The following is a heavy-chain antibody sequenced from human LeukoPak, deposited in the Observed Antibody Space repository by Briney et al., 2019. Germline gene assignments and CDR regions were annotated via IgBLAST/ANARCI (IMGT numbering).Heavy chain of an antibody. J-gene: IGHJ4*02. CDR3: ARALWFGELSNSFDY. D-gene: IGHD3-10*01. V-gene: IGHV4-4*07. Sequence: SETLSLTCTVSGDSISSYYWSWIRQPAGKGLEWIGRIYTSGSTYYNPSLKSRATMSIDTSMNHFSLKLSSVTAADTAVYYCARALWFGELSNSFDYWGQGTLVTVSS. CDR2: IYTSGST. CDR1: GDSISSYY.